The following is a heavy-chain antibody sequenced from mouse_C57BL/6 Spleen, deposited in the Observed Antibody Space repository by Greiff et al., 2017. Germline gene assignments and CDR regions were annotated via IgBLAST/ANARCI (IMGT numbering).Heavy chain of an antibody. D-gene: IGHD1-1*01. Sequence: VQLQQPGTELVKPGASVKLSCKASGYTFTSYWMHWVKQRPGQGLEWIGNINPSNGGTNYNEKFKSKATLTVDKSSSTAYMQLISLKSEDSAVYYCARSRGTTVVPFAYWGQGTLVTVSA. CDR1: GYTFTSYW. J-gene: IGHJ3*01. CDR2: INPSNGGT. CDR3: ARSRGTTVVPFAY. V-gene: IGHV1-53*01.